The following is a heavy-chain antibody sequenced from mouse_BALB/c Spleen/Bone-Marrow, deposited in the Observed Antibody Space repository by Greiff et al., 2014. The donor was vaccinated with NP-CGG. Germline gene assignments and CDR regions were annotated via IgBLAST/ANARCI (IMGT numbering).Heavy chain of an antibody. D-gene: IGHD3-1*01. CDR1: GYTFTSYY. CDR3: ARQGSSGFYAIDY. Sequence: VQLQQSGPELVKPGASVRISCKASGYTFTSYYIHWVKQRPGQGLEWIGWIYPGNGNTKYNEKFKGKATLTADKSSSTAYMQLSSLASDYSAFYFCARQGSSGFYAIDYWGQGTSVTVSS. J-gene: IGHJ4*01. CDR2: IYPGNGNT. V-gene: IGHV1S56*01.